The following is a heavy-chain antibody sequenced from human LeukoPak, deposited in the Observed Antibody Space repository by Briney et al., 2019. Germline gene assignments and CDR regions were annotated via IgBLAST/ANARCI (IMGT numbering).Heavy chain of an antibody. CDR2: IFYSGST. Sequence: SETLSLTCTVSPGSISSSSYYWGWIRQPPGKGLEWIGTIFYSGSTYYNPSLKSRVTVSLDTSKNQFSLKLSSVTAADTAVYYCARAHIVYYDSSGYPYYFDYWGQGTLVTVSS. J-gene: IGHJ4*02. CDR1: PGSISSSSYY. V-gene: IGHV4-39*07. CDR3: ARAHIVYYDSSGYPYYFDY. D-gene: IGHD3-22*01.